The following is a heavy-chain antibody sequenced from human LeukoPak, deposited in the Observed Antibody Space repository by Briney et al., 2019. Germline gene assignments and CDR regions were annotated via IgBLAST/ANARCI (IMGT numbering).Heavy chain of an antibody. D-gene: IGHD5-12*01. CDR1: GFSFTTYW. CDR2: LKQDGSAK. Sequence: PGRSLRLSCAAAGFSFTTYWMGWVRQAPGKGLEWVANLKQDGSAKYYVDSVKGRFTISRDNANNSLYLQMNTLRADDTAFYYCARVISGFVDYWGQGILVTVSS. CDR3: ARVISGFVDY. V-gene: IGHV3-7*05. J-gene: IGHJ4*02.